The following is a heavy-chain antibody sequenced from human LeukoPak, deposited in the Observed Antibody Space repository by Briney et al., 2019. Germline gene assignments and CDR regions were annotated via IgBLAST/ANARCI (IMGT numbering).Heavy chain of an antibody. CDR1: GGTFSNYG. Sequence: SVKVSCKASGGTFSNYGINWVRQAPGQGLEWMGGIIPIFGTANHAQKFQGRVTITADESTSTAYMGLSSLRSEDTAVYYCARSDDIVIIAAATALGYDGFDIWGQGTMVTVSS. V-gene: IGHV1-69*13. J-gene: IGHJ3*02. CDR3: ARSDDIVIIAAATALGYDGFDI. CDR2: IIPIFGTA. D-gene: IGHD2-2*01.